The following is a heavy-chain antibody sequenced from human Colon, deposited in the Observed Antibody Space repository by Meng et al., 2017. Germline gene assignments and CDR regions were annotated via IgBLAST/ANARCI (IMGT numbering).Heavy chain of an antibody. CDR3: PRITADGSESYDYYYYGMDV. CDR1: GFSLSTSGMC. CDR2: IDWDDDK. Sequence: SDPTLVKPTQTLTPTCTFSGFSLSTSGMCVSWVRQPPGKALEWHALIDWDDDKYYSTSLKTRITISKDTSKQQVVLTMTNMDPVDTATNYCPRITADGSESYDYYYYGMDVWGQGTTVTVSS. D-gene: IGHD3-10*01. V-gene: IGHV2-70*20. J-gene: IGHJ6*02.